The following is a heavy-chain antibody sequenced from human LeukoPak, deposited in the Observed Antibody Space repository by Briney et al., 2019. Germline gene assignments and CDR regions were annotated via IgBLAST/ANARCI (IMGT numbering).Heavy chain of an antibody. D-gene: IGHD6-19*01. Sequence: PGGSLRLSCAASGFTFSNYWMHWVRQAPGKGLEYVSAISSNGGTTHYANSVKDRFTISRDNSKNTLYLQMGSLRAGDMAVYYCVTTSRYNTAWYEVDYWGQGTLVTVSS. CDR1: GFTFSNYW. CDR3: VTTSRYNTAWYEVDY. CDR2: ISSNGGTT. J-gene: IGHJ4*02. V-gene: IGHV3-64*01.